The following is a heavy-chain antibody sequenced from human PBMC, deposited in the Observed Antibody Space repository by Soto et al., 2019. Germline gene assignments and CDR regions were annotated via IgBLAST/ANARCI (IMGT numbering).Heavy chain of an antibody. CDR2: TYYRSKWYN. D-gene: IGHD6-19*01. CDR3: ARMRLAGMDV. CDR1: GDSASSNSAA. Sequence: QALSLTSVISGDSASSNSAACNWIRQSPSRGLEWLGRTYYRSKWYNDYAVSVKSRITINPDTSKNQFSLQLNSVTPEDTAVYYCARMRLAGMDVWGQGTTVTVSS. V-gene: IGHV6-1*01. J-gene: IGHJ6*02.